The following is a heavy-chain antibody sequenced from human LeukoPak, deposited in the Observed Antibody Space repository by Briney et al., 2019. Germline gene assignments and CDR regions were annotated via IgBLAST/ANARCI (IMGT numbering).Heavy chain of an antibody. Sequence: GRSLRLSCAASGFIFSSYAMHWVRQAPGKGLEWVAVISYDGSNKYYADSVKGRFTISRDNSKNTLYLQMNSLRAEDTAVYYCARDRYYYGSGSYYRVYYYYGMDVWGQGTTVTVSS. J-gene: IGHJ6*02. D-gene: IGHD3-10*01. CDR3: ARDRYYYGSGSYYRVYYYYGMDV. CDR1: GFIFSSYA. V-gene: IGHV3-30-3*01. CDR2: ISYDGSNK.